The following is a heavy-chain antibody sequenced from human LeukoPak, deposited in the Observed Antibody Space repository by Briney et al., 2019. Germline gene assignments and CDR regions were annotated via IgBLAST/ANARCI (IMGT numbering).Heavy chain of an antibody. Sequence: ASVKVSCKASGYTFTSCDINWVRQATGQGLEWMGWMNPNSGNTGYAQKFQGRVTMTRNTSISTAYMELSSLRSEDTAVYYCARRPDYDFWSGYYYYYYYGMDVWGQGTTVTVSS. CDR2: MNPNSGNT. CDR3: ARRPDYDFWSGYYYYYYYGMDV. D-gene: IGHD3-3*01. V-gene: IGHV1-8*01. CDR1: GYTFTSCD. J-gene: IGHJ6*02.